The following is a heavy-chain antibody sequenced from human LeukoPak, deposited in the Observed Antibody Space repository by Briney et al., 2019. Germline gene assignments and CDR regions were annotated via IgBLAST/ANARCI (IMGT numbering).Heavy chain of an antibody. J-gene: IGHJ6*02. Sequence: GRSLRLSCAAPGFTFSSYGMHWVRQAPGKGLEWVPLIWYDGSNKYYADSVKGRFTISRDNSKNTLYLQMNSLRAEDTAVYYCARDDGDVLYYYYGMDVWGQGTTVTVSS. D-gene: IGHD4-17*01. V-gene: IGHV3-33*01. CDR1: GFTFSSYG. CDR2: IWYDGSNK. CDR3: ARDDGDVLYYYYGMDV.